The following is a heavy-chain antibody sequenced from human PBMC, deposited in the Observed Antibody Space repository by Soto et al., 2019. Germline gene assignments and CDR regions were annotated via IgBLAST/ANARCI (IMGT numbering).Heavy chain of an antibody. CDR3: ARVTRFGELFHYYFDY. CDR2: IKQDGSEK. V-gene: IGHV3-7*01. Sequence: PGGSLRLSCAASGFTVSSYWMSWVRQAPGKGLEWVANIKQDGSEKYYVDSVKGRFTISRDNAKNSLYLQMNSLRAEDTAVYYCARVTRFGELFHYYFDYWGQGTLVTVSS. CDR1: GFTVSSYW. J-gene: IGHJ4*02. D-gene: IGHD3-10*01.